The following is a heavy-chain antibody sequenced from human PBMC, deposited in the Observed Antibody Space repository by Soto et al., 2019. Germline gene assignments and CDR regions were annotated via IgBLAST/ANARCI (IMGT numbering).Heavy chain of an antibody. D-gene: IGHD1-26*01. CDR1: GYTFSSYS. V-gene: IGHV3-48*02. J-gene: IGHJ4*02. CDR2: ISSSSSTI. Sequence: EVQLVGSGGGLVQPGGSLRLSCAASGYTFSSYSMNWVRQAPGKGLEWVSYISSSSSTIYYADSVKGRFTISRDNAKNSLYLQMNSLRDEDTAVYYCARVGGRGSYSGLSFDYWGQGTLVTVSS. CDR3: ARVGGRGSYSGLSFDY.